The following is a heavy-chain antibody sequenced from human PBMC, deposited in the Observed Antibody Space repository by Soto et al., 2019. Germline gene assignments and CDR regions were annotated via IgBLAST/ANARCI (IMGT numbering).Heavy chain of an antibody. D-gene: IGHD3-22*01. CDR3: ASTYYDSSGYYYAYAFDI. V-gene: IGHV3-33*01. CDR2: IWYDGSNK. CDR1: GFTFSSYG. Sequence: PGGSLRLSCAASGFTFSSYGMHCVRQAPGKGLEWVAVIWYDGSNKYYADSVKGRFTISRDNSKNTLYLQMNSLRAEDTAVYYCASTYYDSSGYYYAYAFDIWGQGTMVTVSS. J-gene: IGHJ3*02.